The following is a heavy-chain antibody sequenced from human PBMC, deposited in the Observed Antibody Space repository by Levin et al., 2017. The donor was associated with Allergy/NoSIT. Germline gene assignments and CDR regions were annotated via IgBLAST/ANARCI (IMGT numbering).Heavy chain of an antibody. Sequence: RASVKVSCAASGILFSSYDMNWVRQAPGKGLEWVSSISAGGNYIYYADSVKGRFTISRDNAKNSLFLQMKSLRAEDTAVYYCASWAMYHYDRSAFDYFYYAMDVWGQGTTVTVSS. CDR1: GILFSSYD. CDR2: ISAGGNYI. CDR3: ASWAMYHYDRSAFDYFYYAMDV. D-gene: IGHD3-22*01. V-gene: IGHV3-21*01. J-gene: IGHJ6*02.